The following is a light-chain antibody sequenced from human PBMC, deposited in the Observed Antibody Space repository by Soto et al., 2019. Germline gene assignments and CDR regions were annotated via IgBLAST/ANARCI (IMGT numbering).Light chain of an antibody. CDR2: DAS. J-gene: IGKJ5*01. CDR3: QQRSNWPIT. CDR1: QRVSSN. V-gene: IGKV3-11*01. Sequence: EVVLTQSPATLSLSPGERATLSCRASQRVSSNLAWYQQKPGQAPRLLIYDASNRATGIPARFGGSGSGTDFTLTISSLEPEDFAVYYCQQRSNWPITFGQGTRLELK.